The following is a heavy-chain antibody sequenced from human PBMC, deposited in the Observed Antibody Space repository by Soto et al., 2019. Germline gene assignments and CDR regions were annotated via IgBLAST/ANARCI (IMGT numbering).Heavy chain of an antibody. Sequence: QVQLVQSGAEVKKPGASVNISCQASGFTFSDTLINWVRQGPGQRLEWMGWINPANGNTRYSESFQGRVTISCLSSAFTAYVALRKLTTEDTAVYYCARDRVSAGTRANDAFDVWGQGPMITVSS. CDR2: INPANGNT. V-gene: IGHV1-3*01. CDR3: ARDRVSAGTRANDAFDV. J-gene: IGHJ3*01. CDR1: GFTFSDTL. D-gene: IGHD3-3*01.